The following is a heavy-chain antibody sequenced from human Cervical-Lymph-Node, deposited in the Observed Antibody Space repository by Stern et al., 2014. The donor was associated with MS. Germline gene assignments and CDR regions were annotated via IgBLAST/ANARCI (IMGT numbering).Heavy chain of an antibody. V-gene: IGHV3-21*06. CDR1: GFTFRSYS. D-gene: IGHD3-22*01. Sequence: EVQLVESGGGLVKPGGSLRLSCAASGFTFRSYSMNWVRQAPGKGLEWVSSISNSRGSYIYYADSVKGRFTISRDNAKNSLFLQMNSLRAEDTAIYYCARDRNTLAVVLSEDWYFDLWGRGTLVTVSS. CDR2: ISNSRGSYI. CDR3: ARDRNTLAVVLSEDWYFDL. J-gene: IGHJ2*01.